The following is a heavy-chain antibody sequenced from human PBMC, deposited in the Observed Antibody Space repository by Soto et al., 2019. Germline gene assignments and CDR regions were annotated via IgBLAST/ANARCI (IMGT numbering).Heavy chain of an antibody. D-gene: IGHD2-15*01. V-gene: IGHV3-30*18. CDR1: GFTFSNYG. J-gene: IGHJ6*02. CDR3: VKLDEGGLQYAYYAMDV. CDR2: ISYDGSNK. Sequence: QVHLVESGGGVVQPGRSPKLSCVASGFTFSNYGMHWVRQAPGKGLEWVAVISYDGSNKYYADSVKGRFTISRDNSKNTLYLQMTSLRTEDTALYYCVKLDEGGLQYAYYAMDVWGQGTTVTVSS.